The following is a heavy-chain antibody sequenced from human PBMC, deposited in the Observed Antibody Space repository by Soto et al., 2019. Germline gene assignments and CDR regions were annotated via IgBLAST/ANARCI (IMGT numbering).Heavy chain of an antibody. CDR2: SFYSGST. Sequence: PSETLSLTCTVSGGSISSYYWSWIRQPPGKGLEWIGYSFYSGSTKYNPSLKSRATISVDTSKTHFSLNLSSVTAADTAVYYCAKDKGRYDSGMDVWGQGTTVTVSS. D-gene: IGHD3-9*01. J-gene: IGHJ6*02. V-gene: IGHV4-59*01. CDR3: AKDKGRYDSGMDV. CDR1: GGSISSYY.